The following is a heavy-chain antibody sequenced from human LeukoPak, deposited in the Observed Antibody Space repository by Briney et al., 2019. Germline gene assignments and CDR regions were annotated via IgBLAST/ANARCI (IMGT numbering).Heavy chain of an antibody. V-gene: IGHV4-4*02. CDR2: IYRSGST. J-gene: IGHJ3*02. CDR1: GDSISNNYW. D-gene: IGHD4-17*01. Sequence: SGTLSLTCAVSGDSISNNYWWRWVRQFPGKGLEWIGEIYRSGSTVYNPSLKSRVSISIDKSKNQFSLNLSSAAAADTAVYYCGRHDYGDSSAAFDIWGQGTVVIVSS. CDR3: GRHDYGDSSAAFDI.